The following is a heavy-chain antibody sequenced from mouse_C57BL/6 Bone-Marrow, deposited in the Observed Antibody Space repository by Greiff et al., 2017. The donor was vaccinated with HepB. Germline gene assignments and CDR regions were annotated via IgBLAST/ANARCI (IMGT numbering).Heavy chain of an antibody. CDR1: GFTFSSYA. Sequence: EVMLVESGGGLVKPGGSLKLSCAASGFTFSSYAMSWVRQTPEKRLEWVATISDGGSYTYYPDNVKGRFTISRDNAKNNLYLQMSHLKSEDTAMYYCARITIGAYWGQGTLVTVSA. CDR2: ISDGGSYT. J-gene: IGHJ3*01. V-gene: IGHV5-4*03. CDR3: ARITIGAY. D-gene: IGHD2-14*01.